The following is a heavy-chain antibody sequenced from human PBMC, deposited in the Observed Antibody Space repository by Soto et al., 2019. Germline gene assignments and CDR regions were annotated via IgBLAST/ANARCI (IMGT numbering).Heavy chain of an antibody. V-gene: IGHV3-30-3*01. J-gene: IGHJ6*02. CDR3: ARDSSGRTHYYYYGMDV. Sequence: QVQLVESGGGVVQPGRSLRLSCAASGFTFSSYAMHWVRQAPGKGLEWVAVISYDGSNKYYADSVKGRFTISRDNSKNTLYLPMNSLRAEDTAVYYCARDSSGRTHYYYYGMDVWGQGTTVTVSS. D-gene: IGHD6-19*01. CDR2: ISYDGSNK. CDR1: GFTFSSYA.